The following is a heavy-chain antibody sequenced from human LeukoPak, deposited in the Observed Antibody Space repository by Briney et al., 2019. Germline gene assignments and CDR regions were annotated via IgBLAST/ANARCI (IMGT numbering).Heavy chain of an antibody. D-gene: IGHD2-15*01. V-gene: IGHV4-59*01. J-gene: IGHJ4*02. CDR1: GGSISSYY. CDR2: IYYSGST. CDR3: ARVYWNYFDY. Sequence: SETLSLTCTVSGGSISSYYWSWIRQPPGKGLEWIGCIYYSGSTNYNPSLKSRVTISVDTSKNQFSLKLSSVTAADTAVYYCARVYWNYFDYWGQGTLVTVSS.